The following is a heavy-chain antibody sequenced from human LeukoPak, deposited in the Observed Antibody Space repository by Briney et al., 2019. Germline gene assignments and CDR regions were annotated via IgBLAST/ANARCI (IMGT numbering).Heavy chain of an antibody. V-gene: IGHV4-59*08. CDR1: GGSISSYY. CDR2: IYYSGST. D-gene: IGHD2-2*01. J-gene: IGHJ4*02. Sequence: SETLSLTCTVSGGSISSYYWSWIRQPPGKGLEWIGYIYYSGSTNYNPSLKSRVTISVDTSKNQFSLKLSSVTAADTAVYYCARLFEPPMIVVVPAAPDYWGQGTLVTVSS. CDR3: ARLFEPPMIVVVPAAPDY.